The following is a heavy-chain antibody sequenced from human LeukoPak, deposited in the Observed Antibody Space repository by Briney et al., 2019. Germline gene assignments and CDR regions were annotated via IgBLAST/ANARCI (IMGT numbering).Heavy chain of an antibody. D-gene: IGHD2-2*02. V-gene: IGHV3-23*01. J-gene: IGHJ4*02. CDR3: ARYEGYCSSTSCYTDY. CDR1: GFTFSSYA. CDR2: ISGSGGST. Sequence: GGSLRLSCAASGFTFSSYAMSWVRQAPGKGLEWVSAISGSGGSTYYADSVKGRFTISRDNSKNTLYLQMNSLRAEDTAVYYCARYEGYCSSTSCYTDYWGQGTLVTVSS.